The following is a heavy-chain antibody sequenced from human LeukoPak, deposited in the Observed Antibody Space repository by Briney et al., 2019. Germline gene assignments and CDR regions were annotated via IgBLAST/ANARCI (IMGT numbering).Heavy chain of an antibody. J-gene: IGHJ4*02. CDR1: GGSISSSSYY. D-gene: IGHD5-18*01. CDR2: IYYSGST. V-gene: IGHV4-39*01. Sequence: KASETLSLTCTVSGGSISSSSYYWGWIRQPPGKGLEWIGSIYYSGSTYYNPSLKSRFTISVDTSKNQFSLKLSSVTAADTAVYYCASSYTAMVTYYFDYWGQGTLVTVSS. CDR3: ASSYTAMVTYYFDY.